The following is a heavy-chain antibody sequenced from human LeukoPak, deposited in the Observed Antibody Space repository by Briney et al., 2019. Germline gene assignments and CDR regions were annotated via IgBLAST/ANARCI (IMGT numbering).Heavy chain of an antibody. D-gene: IGHD3-3*01. V-gene: IGHV3-7*01. CDR1: GFTLSSYW. CDR3: ARDAPKSGAFDI. Sequence: GGSLRLSCAASGFTLSSYWMSWVRQAPGKGLEWVANIKQDGSEKYYVDSVKGRFTISRDNAKNSLYLQMNSLRAEDTAVYYCARDAPKSGAFDIWGQGTMVTVSS. J-gene: IGHJ3*02. CDR2: IKQDGSEK.